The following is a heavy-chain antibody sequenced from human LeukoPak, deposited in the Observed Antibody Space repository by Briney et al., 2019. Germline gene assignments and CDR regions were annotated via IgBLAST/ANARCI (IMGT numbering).Heavy chain of an antibody. CDR3: ARRGNSGYDSSGAGKSTGYYYYMDV. CDR2: IYSGGST. D-gene: IGHD3-22*01. CDR1: GFTFSTYG. J-gene: IGHJ6*03. V-gene: IGHV3-66*04. Sequence: GGTLRLSCVASGFTFSTYGMSWVRQAPGKGLEWVSFIYSGGSTYYADSVKGRFTISRDNAKNSLYLQMNSLRAEDTAVYYCARRGNSGYDSSGAGKSTGYYYYMDVWGKGTTVTVSS.